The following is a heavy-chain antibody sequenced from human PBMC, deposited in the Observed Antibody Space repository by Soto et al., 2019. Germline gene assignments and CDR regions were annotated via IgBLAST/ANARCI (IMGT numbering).Heavy chain of an antibody. CDR3: TKANRYCSGANCFTFDY. Sequence: GGSLRLSCVASGFSFSNAWMNWVRQAPGKGLEWVSTFSSSGGGTYYADSVKGRFTISRDNSKNTLYLQMNSLRAEDTAVYYCTKANRYCSGANCFTFDYWGLGTLVTVSS. CDR1: GFSFSNAW. V-gene: IGHV3-23*01. D-gene: IGHD2-15*01. CDR2: FSSSGGGT. J-gene: IGHJ4*02.